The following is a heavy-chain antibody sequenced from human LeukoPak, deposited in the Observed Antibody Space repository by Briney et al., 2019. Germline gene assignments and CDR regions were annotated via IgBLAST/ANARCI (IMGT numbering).Heavy chain of an antibody. CDR1: GYTFTSYD. CDR2: MNPNSGNT. CDR3: ATEHLARYYYYGMDV. V-gene: IGHV1-8*01. Sequence: ASVKVSCKASGYTFTSYDINWVRQATGQGLEWMGWMNPNSGNTGYAQKFQGRVTMTEDTSTDTAYMELSSLRSEDTAVYYCATEHLARYYYYGMDVWGQGTTVTVSS. J-gene: IGHJ6*02.